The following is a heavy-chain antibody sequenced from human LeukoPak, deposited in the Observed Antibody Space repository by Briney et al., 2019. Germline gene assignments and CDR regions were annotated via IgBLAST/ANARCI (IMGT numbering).Heavy chain of an antibody. CDR3: AGVIYYYDSSAYSLGY. Sequence: ASVKVSCKASGYTFTSYYMHWVRQAPGQGLEWMGIINPSGGSTSYAQKFQGRVTMTRDTSTSTVYMELSSLRSEDTAVYYCAGVIYYYDSSAYSLGYWGQGTLVTVSS. V-gene: IGHV1-46*01. CDR1: GYTFTSYY. CDR2: INPSGGST. D-gene: IGHD3-22*01. J-gene: IGHJ4*02.